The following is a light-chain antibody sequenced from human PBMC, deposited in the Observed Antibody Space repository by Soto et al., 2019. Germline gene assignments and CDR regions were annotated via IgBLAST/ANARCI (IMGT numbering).Light chain of an antibody. J-gene: IGKJ1*01. CDR1: QDIDTH. CDR2: AAG. Sequence: DIQMTQSPSSLSASVGDTVTIPCRASQDIDTHLNWYQQKPGKAPKLLIYAAGVLQSGVPARFSGGGSGTHFTLTISSLQPEDFAVYYCQQSFSGPWTFGQGTKVDMK. V-gene: IGKV1-39*01. CDR3: QQSFSGPWT.